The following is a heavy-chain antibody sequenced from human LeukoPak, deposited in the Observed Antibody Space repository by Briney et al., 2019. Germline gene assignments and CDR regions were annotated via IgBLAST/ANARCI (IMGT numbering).Heavy chain of an antibody. Sequence: ETLSLTCTVSGYSISSGYYWGWIRRPPGKGLEWMGIIYPGDSDTRYSPSFQGQVTISADKSISTAYLQWSSLKASDTAMYYCARQTAVRGVLPAPNRVYNWFDPWGQGTLVTVSS. D-gene: IGHD3-10*01. CDR1: GYSISSGYY. V-gene: IGHV5-51*01. CDR2: IYPGDSDT. J-gene: IGHJ5*02. CDR3: ARQTAVRGVLPAPNRVYNWFDP.